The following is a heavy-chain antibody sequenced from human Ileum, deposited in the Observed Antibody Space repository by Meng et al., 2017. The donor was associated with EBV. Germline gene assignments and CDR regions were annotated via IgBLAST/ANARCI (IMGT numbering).Heavy chain of an antibody. Sequence: QVPLQEAGPGLVTPSGTLSLSCVVSGDVNSSNNWWSSGRQSPGKGLELIAEIHHIGTTTYNPSLKSRVTISVDKSENHFSLKLTSVTAADTAVYYCARGSDYVWGIWGQGTLVTVSS. CDR3: ARGSDYVWGI. CDR1: GDVNSSNNW. J-gene: IGHJ4*02. CDR2: IHHIGTT. V-gene: IGHV4-4*02. D-gene: IGHD3-16*01.